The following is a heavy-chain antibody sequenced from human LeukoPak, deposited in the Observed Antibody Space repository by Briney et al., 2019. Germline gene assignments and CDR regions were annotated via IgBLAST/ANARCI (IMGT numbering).Heavy chain of an antibody. J-gene: IGHJ6*02. Sequence: GGSLRLSCAASGFTFSSYSMNWVRQAPGKGLEWVSSISSSSSYIYYADSVKGRFTISRDNAKNSLYLQMNSLRAEDTAVYYCARDAALVVVPAAMEYYYYGMDVWGQGTTVTVS. V-gene: IGHV3-21*01. CDR2: ISSSSSYI. CDR3: ARDAALVVVPAAMEYYYYGMDV. D-gene: IGHD2-2*01. CDR1: GFTFSSYS.